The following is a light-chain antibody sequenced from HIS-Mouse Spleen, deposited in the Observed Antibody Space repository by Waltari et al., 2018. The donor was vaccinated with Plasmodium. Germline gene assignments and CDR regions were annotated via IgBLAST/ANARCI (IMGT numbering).Light chain of an antibody. CDR3: QQSYSTWT. J-gene: IGKJ1*01. V-gene: IGKV1-39*01. Sequence: DIQMTQSPSSLSASVGDRVTITCRASQSISSDLNWYQQKPGKAPNLLIYAASSLQSWVPSRVSGSGSGTDFTLTISSLQPEDFATYYCQQSYSTWTFGQGTKVEIK. CDR1: QSISSD. CDR2: AAS.